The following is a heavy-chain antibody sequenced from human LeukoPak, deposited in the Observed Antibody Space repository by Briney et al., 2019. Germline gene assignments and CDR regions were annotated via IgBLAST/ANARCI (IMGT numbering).Heavy chain of an antibody. CDR2: TYYRSKWYN. J-gene: IGHJ5*02. D-gene: IGHD6-19*01. V-gene: IGHV6-1*01. Sequence: SQTLSLTCAISGDSVSSNSAAWNWIRQSPSRGLEWLGRTYYRSKWYNDYAVSVKSRVTINPDTSKNQSSLQLNSVTPEDTAVYYCARDKAVAGIEWFDPWGQGTLVTVSS. CDR3: ARDKAVAGIEWFDP. CDR1: GDSVSSNSAA.